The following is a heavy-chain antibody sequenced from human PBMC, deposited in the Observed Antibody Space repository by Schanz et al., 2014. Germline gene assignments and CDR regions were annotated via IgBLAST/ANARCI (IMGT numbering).Heavy chain of an antibody. J-gene: IGHJ2*01. V-gene: IGHV4-59*08. Sequence: QVQLQESGPGLVKPSETLSLTCSVSGGSINNFYWGWIRQSPGKGLEWIGYIYSSGIPTYNPSLKSRVSLTAASTKTQFSLKLTSVTAGDAAVYYCARGGSAMLRGVMTASYWFFDLWGRGTLVTVSP. D-gene: IGHD3-10*01. CDR1: GGSINNFY. CDR3: ARGGSAMLRGVMTASYWFFDL. CDR2: IYSSGIP.